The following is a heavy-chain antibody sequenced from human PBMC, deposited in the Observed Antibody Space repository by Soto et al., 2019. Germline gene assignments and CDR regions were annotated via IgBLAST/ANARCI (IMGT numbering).Heavy chain of an antibody. D-gene: IGHD3-3*01. Sequence: SETLSLTCTVSGGSISSSSYYWGWIRQPPGKGLEWIGSIYYSGSTYYSPSLKSRVTISVDTSKNQFSLKLSSVTAADTAVYYCARQGLLGVVISDFDYWGQGTLVTVSS. CDR3: ARQGLLGVVISDFDY. CDR2: IYYSGST. V-gene: IGHV4-39*01. CDR1: GGSISSSSYY. J-gene: IGHJ4*02.